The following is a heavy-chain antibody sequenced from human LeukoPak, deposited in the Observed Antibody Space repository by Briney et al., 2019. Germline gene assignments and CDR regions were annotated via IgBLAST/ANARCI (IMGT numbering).Heavy chain of an antibody. CDR2: IIPIFGTA. D-gene: IGHD1-1*01. CDR3: ARPTAGGRIGTGKRLGYEYYYYYYMDV. Sequence: ASVKVSCKASGGTFSNYAISWVRQAPGQGLEWMGGIIPIFGTANYAQKFQGRVTITADESTSTAYMELSSLRSEDTAVYYCARPTAGGRIGTGKRLGYEYYYYYYMDVWGKGTTVTVSS. V-gene: IGHV1-69*13. J-gene: IGHJ6*03. CDR1: GGTFSNYA.